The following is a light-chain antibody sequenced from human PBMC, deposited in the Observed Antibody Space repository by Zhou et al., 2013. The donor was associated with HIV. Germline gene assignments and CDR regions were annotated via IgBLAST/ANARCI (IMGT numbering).Light chain of an antibody. CDR2: GAS. CDR3: QQYGNSPS. V-gene: IGKV3-20*01. J-gene: IGKJ1*01. Sequence: ETVLTQSPGTLSLSPGERATLSCRASQSVSNNFLAWYQQKPGQAPRLLIYGASSRATGIPDRFSGSGSGTDFTLTISRLEPEDFAVYYCQQYGNSPSFGQGTKVEIK. CDR1: QSVSNNF.